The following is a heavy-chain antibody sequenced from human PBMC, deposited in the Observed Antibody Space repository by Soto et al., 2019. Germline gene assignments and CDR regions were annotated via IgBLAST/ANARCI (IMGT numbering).Heavy chain of an antibody. CDR3: ARHRGYYDILTGYYTELNFDY. V-gene: IGHV4-39*01. J-gene: IGHJ4*02. Sequence: ETLSLTCTVSGGSISSSSYYWGWIRQPPGKGLEWIGSIYYSGTTYNNPSLKSRVTISVDTSKNQFSLKLSSVTAADTAVYYCARHRGYYDILTGYYTELNFDYWGQGTLVTVSS. CDR1: GGSISSSSYY. D-gene: IGHD3-9*01. CDR2: IYYSGTT.